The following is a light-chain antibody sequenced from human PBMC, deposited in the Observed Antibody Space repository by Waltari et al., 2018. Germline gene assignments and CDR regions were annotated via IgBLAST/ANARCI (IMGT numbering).Light chain of an antibody. CDR3: NSYSTSSAPA. V-gene: IGLV2-14*03. Sequence: SALTQPASVSGSPGQSVTISCTGPSSDVGDFEYVSWFQQHPGKAPKLLIYDVFSRPSGVSNRFSASKSGNTASLTISGLQAEDEANYFCNSYSTSSAPAFGGGTKLTVL. CDR2: DVF. CDR1: SSDVGDFEY. J-gene: IGLJ2*01.